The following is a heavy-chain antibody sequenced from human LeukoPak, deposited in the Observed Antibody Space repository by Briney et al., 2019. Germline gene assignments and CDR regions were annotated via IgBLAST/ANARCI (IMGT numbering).Heavy chain of an antibody. D-gene: IGHD2-2*01. V-gene: IGHV4-38-2*01. Sequence: SSETLSLTCAVSGYSISCGYYWGWIRQPPGKGLEWIGSIYHSGSTYYNPSLKNRVTISVDTSKNQFSLKLSSVTAADTAVYYCARAFVVVPAAMYFAPWGQGTLVTVSS. CDR1: GYSISCGYY. CDR3: ARAFVVVPAAMYFAP. CDR2: IYHSGST. J-gene: IGHJ5*02.